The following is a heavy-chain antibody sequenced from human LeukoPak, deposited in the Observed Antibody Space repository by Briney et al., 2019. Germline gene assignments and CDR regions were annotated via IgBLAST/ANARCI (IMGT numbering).Heavy chain of an antibody. CDR3: AKDSQLAVAALARNGMDV. D-gene: IGHD6-19*01. J-gene: IGHJ6*02. V-gene: IGHV3-9*01. Sequence: GGSLRLSCAASGFTFDDYAMHWVRQAPGKGLEGSPVILGNGGTIGYADSVKGRFTTSRDNAKNSLYLQMNSLRTEDTALYYCAKDSQLAVAALARNGMDVWGQGTTVTVSS. CDR1: GFTFDDYA. CDR2: ILGNGGTI.